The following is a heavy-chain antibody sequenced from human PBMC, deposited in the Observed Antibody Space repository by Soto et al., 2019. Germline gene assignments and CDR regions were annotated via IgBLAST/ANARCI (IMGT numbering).Heavy chain of an antibody. CDR3: AREFGLLWFGELSPQSSQWFDP. V-gene: IGHV1-18*01. Sequence: GASVKVSCKASGYTFTSYGISCVRQAPGQGLEWIGWISAYNGNTNYAQKLQGRVTMTTDTSTSTAYMELRSLRSDDTAVYYCAREFGLLWFGELSPQSSQWFDPWGQGTLVTVSS. CDR2: ISAYNGNT. J-gene: IGHJ5*02. D-gene: IGHD3-10*01. CDR1: GYTFTSYG.